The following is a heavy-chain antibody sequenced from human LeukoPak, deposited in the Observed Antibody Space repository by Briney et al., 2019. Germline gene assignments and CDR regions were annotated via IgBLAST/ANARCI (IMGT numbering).Heavy chain of an antibody. D-gene: IGHD5-12*01. Sequence: SETLSLTCTVSGGSISSGSYYWSWIRQPPGKGLEWIGYIYYSGGTNFNPSLKSRVTISVDTSRNQFSLNLSSVTAADTAVYHCARQGAYSGYQAFDYWGQGTLVSVSS. CDR3: ARQGAYSGYQAFDY. J-gene: IGHJ4*02. CDR1: GGSISSGSYY. V-gene: IGHV4-61*01. CDR2: IYYSGGT.